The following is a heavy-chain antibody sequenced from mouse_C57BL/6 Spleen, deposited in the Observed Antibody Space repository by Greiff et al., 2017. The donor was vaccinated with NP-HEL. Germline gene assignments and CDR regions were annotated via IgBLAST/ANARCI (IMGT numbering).Heavy chain of an antibody. CDR2: IDPSDSYT. Sequence: VQLQQPGAELVKPGASVKLSCKASGYTFTSYWMQWVKQRPGQGLEWIGEIDPSDSYTNYNQKVKGKATLTVDTSSSTAYMQLSSLTSEDSAVYYCARNYAMDYWGQGTSVTVSS. J-gene: IGHJ4*01. CDR3: ARNYAMDY. CDR1: GYTFTSYW. V-gene: IGHV1-50*01.